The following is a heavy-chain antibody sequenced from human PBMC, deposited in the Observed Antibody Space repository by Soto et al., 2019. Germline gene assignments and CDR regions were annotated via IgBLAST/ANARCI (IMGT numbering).Heavy chain of an antibody. Sequence: GGSLRLSCAASGFTFDDYAMHWVRQAPGKGLEWVSAISGSGGSTYYADSVKGRFTISRDNSKNTLYLQMNSLRAEDTAVYYCAKGPNSGYDYYWGQGTLVTVSS. J-gene: IGHJ4*02. D-gene: IGHD5-12*01. V-gene: IGHV3-23*01. CDR1: GFTFDDYA. CDR2: ISGSGGST. CDR3: AKGPNSGYDYY.